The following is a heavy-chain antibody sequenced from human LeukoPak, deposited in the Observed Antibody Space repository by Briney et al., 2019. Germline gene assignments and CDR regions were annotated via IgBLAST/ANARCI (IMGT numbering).Heavy chain of an antibody. V-gene: IGHV1-24*01. J-gene: IGHJ4*02. Sequence: ASVKVSCKVSGYTLTELSMHWVRQAPGKGLEWMGGFDPEDGETIYAQKFQGRVTMTRNTSISTAYMELSSLRSEDTAVYYCARGGKFLGIGEYIDYWGQGTLVTVSS. D-gene: IGHD3-10*01. CDR2: FDPEDGET. CDR3: ARGGKFLGIGEYIDY. CDR1: GYTLTELS.